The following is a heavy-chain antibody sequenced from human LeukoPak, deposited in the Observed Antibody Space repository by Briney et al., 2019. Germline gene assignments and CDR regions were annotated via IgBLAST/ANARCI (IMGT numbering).Heavy chain of an antibody. Sequence: GESLKISCKGSGYSFTSYWIGWVRQMPGKGLEWMGIIHPHDSETRYSPSFQGQVTISADKSISTAYLQWSSLKASDTAMYYCARRSASGTYSHVWFDPWGQGTLVTVSS. V-gene: IGHV5-51*01. CDR3: ARRSASGTYSHVWFDP. D-gene: IGHD3-10*01. CDR1: GYSFTSYW. J-gene: IGHJ5*02. CDR2: IHPHDSET.